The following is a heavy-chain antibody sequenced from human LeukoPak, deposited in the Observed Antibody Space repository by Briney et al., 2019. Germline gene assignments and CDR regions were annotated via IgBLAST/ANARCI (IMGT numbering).Heavy chain of an antibody. J-gene: IGHJ6*04. CDR1: GFTFSDYY. V-gene: IGHV3-11*04. CDR2: ISSSGSTI. Sequence: GGSLRLSCAASGFTFSDYYMSWIRQAPGKGLEWVSYISSSGSTIYYADSVKGRFTISRDNAKNSLYLQMNSLRAEDTAVYYCARARPRDIVVVPAAKDHYYGMDVWGKGTTVTVSS. CDR3: ARARPRDIVVVPAAKDHYYGMDV. D-gene: IGHD2-2*01.